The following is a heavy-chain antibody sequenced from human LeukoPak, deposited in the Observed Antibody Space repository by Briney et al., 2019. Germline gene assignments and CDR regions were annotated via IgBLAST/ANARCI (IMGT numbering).Heavy chain of an antibody. CDR3: ARPPGIAAAWFDP. J-gene: IGHJ5*02. CDR2: MHHSGNT. Sequence: PSETLSLTCTVSGYSISSEYYWGWIRQPPGKGLEWIGSMHHSGNTYYNPSLKSRVTISADTSKDQFSLKLSSITAADTAFYYCARPPGIAAAWFDPWGQGTLVTVSS. CDR1: GYSISSEYY. D-gene: IGHD6-13*01. V-gene: IGHV4-38-2*02.